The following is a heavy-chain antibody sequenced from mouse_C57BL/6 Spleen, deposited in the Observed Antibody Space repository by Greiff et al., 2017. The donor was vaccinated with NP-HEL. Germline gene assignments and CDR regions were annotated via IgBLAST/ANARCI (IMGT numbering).Heavy chain of an antibody. CDR2: IHPNSGST. D-gene: IGHD2-3*01. J-gene: IGHJ4*01. V-gene: IGHV1-64*01. CDR1: GYTFTSYW. CDR3: ASYDGYYGYAMDY. Sequence: QVQLQQPGAELVKPGASVKLSCKASGYTFTSYWMPWVKQRPGQGLEWIGMIHPNSGSTNYNEKFKSKATLTVDKSSSTAYMQLSSLTSEDSAVYYCASYDGYYGYAMDYWGQGTSVTVSS.